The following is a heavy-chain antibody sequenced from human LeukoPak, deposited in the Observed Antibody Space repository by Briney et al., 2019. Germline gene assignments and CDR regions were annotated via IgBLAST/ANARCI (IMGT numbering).Heavy chain of an antibody. J-gene: IGHJ5*02. CDR3: ARQWLSYNWFDP. D-gene: IGHD6-19*01. V-gene: IGHV4-39*07. CDR1: GGSISSSSYY. Sequence: PSETLSLTCTVSGGSISSSSYYWGWIRQPPGKGLEWIGSIYYSGSTYYNPSLKSRVTISVDTSKNQFSLKLSSVTAADTAVYYCARQWLSYNWFDPWGQGTLVTVSS. CDR2: IYYSGST.